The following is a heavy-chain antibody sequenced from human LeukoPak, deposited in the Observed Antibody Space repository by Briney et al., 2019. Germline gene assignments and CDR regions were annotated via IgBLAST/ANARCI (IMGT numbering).Heavy chain of an antibody. V-gene: IGHV3-21*01. J-gene: IGHJ4*02. D-gene: IGHD3-10*01. CDR1: GFNLNTFS. CDR3: ARAEEIWFGEYPFDY. CDR2: ISTSSIYI. Sequence: GGSLRLSCAASGFNLNTFSMNWVRQAPGKGLEWVSSISTSSIYIYYADSVKGRFTISRDNAKNSLYLQMNSLRAEDTAVYYCARAEEIWFGEYPFDYWGQGTLVTVSS.